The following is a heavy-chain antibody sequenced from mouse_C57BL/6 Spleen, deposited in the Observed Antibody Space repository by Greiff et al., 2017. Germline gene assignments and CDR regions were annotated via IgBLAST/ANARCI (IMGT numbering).Heavy chain of an antibody. CDR2: INPYNGGT. D-gene: IGHD2-4*01. V-gene: IGHV1-19*01. CDR3: AKKYDYDGDWFAY. Sequence: VQLQQSGPVLVKPGASVKMSCKASGYTFTDYYMNWVKQSHGKSLEWIGVINPYNGGTSYNQKFKGKATLTVDKSSSTAYMELNSLTSEDSAVYYCAKKYDYDGDWFAYWGQGTLVTVSA. CDR1: GYTFTDYY. J-gene: IGHJ3*01.